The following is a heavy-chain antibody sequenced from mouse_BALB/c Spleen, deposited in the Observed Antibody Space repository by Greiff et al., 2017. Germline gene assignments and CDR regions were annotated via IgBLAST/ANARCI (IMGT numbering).Heavy chain of an antibody. CDR1: GYSITSDYA. J-gene: IGHJ4*01. Sequence: EVKLLESGPGLVKPSQSLSLTCTVTGYSITSDYAWNWIRQFPGNKLEWMGYISYSGSTSYNPYLKSRISITRDTSKNQFFLQLNSVTTEDTATYYCARADDYEYYYAMDYWGQGTSVTVSS. D-gene: IGHD2-4*01. V-gene: IGHV3-2*02. CDR2: ISYSGST. CDR3: ARADDYEYYYAMDY.